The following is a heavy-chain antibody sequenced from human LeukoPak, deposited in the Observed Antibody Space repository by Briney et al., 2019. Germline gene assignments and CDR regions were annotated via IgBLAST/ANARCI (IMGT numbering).Heavy chain of an antibody. Sequence: GGSLRLSCAASGFTFSNAWMSWVRQMPGKGLEWMGIIYPGDSDTTYSPSFQGQVTISADKSISTAYLQWSSLKASDTAMYYCARLNGGWLDWFDPWGQGTLVTVSS. V-gene: IGHV5-51*01. J-gene: IGHJ5*02. CDR1: GFTFSNAW. CDR2: IYPGDSDT. D-gene: IGHD6-19*01. CDR3: ARLNGGWLDWFDP.